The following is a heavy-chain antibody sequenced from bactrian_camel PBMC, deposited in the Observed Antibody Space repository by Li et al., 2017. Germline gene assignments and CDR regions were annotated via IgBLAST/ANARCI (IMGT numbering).Heavy chain of an antibody. V-gene: IGHV3S1*01. J-gene: IGHJ4*01. CDR1: GYPSRSNC. D-gene: IGHD2*01. CDR2: IVIRDGRT. CDR3: AASTRVGGYWSLAPQKYNY. Sequence: QVQLVESGGGSVQAGGSLRLSCAVAGYPSRSNCLGWFRRTDEQEREGLAAIVIRDGRTYTADSVQGRFTISQDSTKNTLFLQMNSLKPEDTAMYYCAASTRVGGYWSLAPQKYNYWGQGTQVTVS.